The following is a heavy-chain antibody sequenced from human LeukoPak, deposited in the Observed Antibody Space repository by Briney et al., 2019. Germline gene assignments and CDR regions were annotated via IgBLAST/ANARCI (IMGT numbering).Heavy chain of an antibody. D-gene: IGHD6-13*01. CDR1: GFTFSSYS. J-gene: IGHJ5*02. CDR3: ARDPQGIAAAGFWFDP. CDR2: ISSSSSTI. V-gene: IGHV3-48*04. Sequence: GGSLRLSCAASGFTFSSYSMNWVRQAPGKGLEWVSYISSSSSTIYYADSVKGRFTISRDNAKNSLYLQMNSLRAEDTAVYYCARDPQGIAAAGFWFDPWGQGTLVTVSS.